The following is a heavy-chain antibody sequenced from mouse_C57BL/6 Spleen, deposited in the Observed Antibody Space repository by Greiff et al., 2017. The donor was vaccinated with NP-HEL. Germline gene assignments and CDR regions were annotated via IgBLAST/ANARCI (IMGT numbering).Heavy chain of an antibody. CDR2: IDPSDSYT. J-gene: IGHJ1*03. CDR3: ARPYGSSYHWYFDV. D-gene: IGHD1-1*01. V-gene: IGHV1-59*01. Sequence: QVQLQQPGAELVRPGTSVKLSCKASGYTFTSYWMHWVKQRPGQGLEWIGVIDPSDSYTNYNQKFKGKATLTVDTSSSTAYMQLSSLTSEDSAVYYCARPYGSSYHWYFDVWGTGTTVTVSS. CDR1: GYTFTSYW.